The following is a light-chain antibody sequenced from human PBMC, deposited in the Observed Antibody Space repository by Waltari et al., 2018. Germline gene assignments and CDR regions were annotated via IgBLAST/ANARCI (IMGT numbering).Light chain of an antibody. J-gene: IGLJ2*01. CDR1: SSAVGGYNY. V-gene: IGLV2-11*01. CDR2: DVS. Sequence: QSALTQPRSVSGSPGQSVTISCTGTSSAVGGYNYVSWYQQHPGKAPKHMCYDVSKRPSGVPDRFSGSKSGNTASLTISGLQAEDEADYYCCSYAGSFVVFGGGTKLTVL. CDR3: CSYAGSFVV.